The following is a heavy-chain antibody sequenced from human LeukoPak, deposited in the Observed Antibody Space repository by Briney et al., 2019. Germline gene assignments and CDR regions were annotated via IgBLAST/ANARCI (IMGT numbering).Heavy chain of an antibody. CDR2: IYSGDST. CDR1: GFNLSSNH. Sequence: GGALKVSCAAPGFNLSSNHMSRVRQAPGKGLEWVSVIYSGDSTFYADSVKGRFTISRDNSKDTLYLQKNSLRAEDTAVYYCARALGDAFDIWGQGTMVTVSS. CDR3: ARALGDAFDI. J-gene: IGHJ3*02. V-gene: IGHV3-53*01. D-gene: IGHD3-16*01.